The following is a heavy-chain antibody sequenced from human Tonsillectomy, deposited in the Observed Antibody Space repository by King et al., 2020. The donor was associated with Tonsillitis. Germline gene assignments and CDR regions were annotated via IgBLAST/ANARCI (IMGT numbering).Heavy chain of an antibody. D-gene: IGHD4-17*01. Sequence: QLVQSGAEVKKPGASVKVSCKVSGYTLTELSMHWVRQAPGKGLEWMGGFDPEDGETIYAQKFQGRVTMTEDTSTDTAYMELSSLRSEDTAVYYCATHWRWYGYYVFRDYYGMDVWGQGTTVTVSS. J-gene: IGHJ6*02. CDR2: FDPEDGET. V-gene: IGHV1-24*01. CDR1: GYTLTELS. CDR3: ATHWRWYGYYVFRDYYGMDV.